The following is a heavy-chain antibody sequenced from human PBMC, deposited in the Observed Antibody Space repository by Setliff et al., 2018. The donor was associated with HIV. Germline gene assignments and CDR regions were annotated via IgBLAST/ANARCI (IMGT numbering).Heavy chain of an antibody. CDR2: IYSSGST. D-gene: IGHD4-17*01. V-gene: IGHV4-61*02. Sequence: KTSETLSLTCTVSGDSISSGTYYWSWIRQPAGKGLEWIGRIYSSGSTNYNPSLVSRVTISVDTSKNQFSLKLNSVTAADTAVYYCARDPPGYGDSKDYWGQGKLVTVSS. J-gene: IGHJ4*02. CDR1: GDSISSGTYY. CDR3: ARDPPGYGDSKDY.